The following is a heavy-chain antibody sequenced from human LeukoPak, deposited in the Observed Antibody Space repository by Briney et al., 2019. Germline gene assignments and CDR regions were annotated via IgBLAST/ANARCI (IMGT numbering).Heavy chain of an antibody. D-gene: IGHD2-2*01. V-gene: IGHV4-59*01. CDR3: ASSPLSHCSGTSCQYHGAFDI. CDR2: IYNSGST. J-gene: IGHJ3*02. CDR1: GGSISSYY. Sequence: PSETLSLTCTVSGGSISSYYWSWIRQPPGKGLEWIGYIYNSGSTKYNPSLKSRVTISGDTSKNQFSLKLSSVTAADTAVYYCASSPLSHCSGTSCQYHGAFDIWGQGTMVTVCS.